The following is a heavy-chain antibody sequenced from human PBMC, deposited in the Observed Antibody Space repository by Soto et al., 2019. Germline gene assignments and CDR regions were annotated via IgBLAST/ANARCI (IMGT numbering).Heavy chain of an antibody. V-gene: IGHV4-59*08. Sequence: QVQLQESGPGLVKPSETLSLTCTVSGGSISSYYWSWIRQPPGKGLEWIGYIYYSGSTNYNPSLKSRVTISVDTSKNQCSLKLSSVTAADTAAYYCARHRLVIIGGYYYYYYMDVWGKGTTVTVSS. CDR3: ARHRLVIIGGYYYYYYMDV. CDR1: GGSISSYY. D-gene: IGHD3-9*01. J-gene: IGHJ6*03. CDR2: IYYSGST.